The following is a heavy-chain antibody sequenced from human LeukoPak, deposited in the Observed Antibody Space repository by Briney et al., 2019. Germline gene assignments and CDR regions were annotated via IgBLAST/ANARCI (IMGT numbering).Heavy chain of an antibody. J-gene: IGHJ5*02. D-gene: IGHD1-1*01. V-gene: IGHV3-30-3*01. CDR3: CKVTTAYPFYL. CDR2: ISYDVNNK. CDR1: GFTFSDYY. Sequence: GGSLRLSCATSGFTFSDYYMSWIRQAPGKGLEWVAVISYDVNNKYYADSVKGRFTISRDNSKNTVYLQMNSLRAEDTAVYFWCKVTTAYPFYLLGQGTLVTVSS.